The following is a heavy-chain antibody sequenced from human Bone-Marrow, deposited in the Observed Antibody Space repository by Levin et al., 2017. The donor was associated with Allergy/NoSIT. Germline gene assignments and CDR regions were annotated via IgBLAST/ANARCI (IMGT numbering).Heavy chain of an antibody. CDR1: GYTFTSYD. Sequence: ASVKVSCKASGYTFTSYDINWVRQATGQGLEWMGWMNPNSGNTGYAQKFQGRVTMTRNTSISTAYMELSSLRSEDTAVYYCAGNSYYYDSTTGGEDAFDIWGQGTMVTVSS. CDR3: AGNSYYYDSTTGGEDAFDI. V-gene: IGHV1-8*01. D-gene: IGHD3-22*01. CDR2: MNPNSGNT. J-gene: IGHJ3*02.